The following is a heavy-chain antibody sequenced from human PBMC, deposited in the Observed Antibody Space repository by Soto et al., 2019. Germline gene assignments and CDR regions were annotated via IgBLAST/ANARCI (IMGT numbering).Heavy chain of an antibody. V-gene: IGHV1-69*12. CDR1: GGTFSSYA. Sequence: QVQLVQSGAEVKKPGSSVKVSCKASGGTFSSYAISWVRQAPGQGLEWMGGIIPIFGTANSAQKFQGRVTITADECTRLAYMELSSLRSEDTAVYYCARDRITIFGVVQTGGWFDPWGHGTLVTVSS. J-gene: IGHJ5*02. CDR2: IIPIFGTA. CDR3: ARDRITIFGVVQTGGWFDP. D-gene: IGHD3-3*01.